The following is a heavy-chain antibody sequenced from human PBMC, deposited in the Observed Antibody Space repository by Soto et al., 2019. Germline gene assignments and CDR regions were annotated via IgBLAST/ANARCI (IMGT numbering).Heavy chain of an antibody. CDR2: IDWDDDK. Sequence: SGPTLVYPTQTLTLTCTFSGFSLSTSGMCVSWIRQPPGKALEWLALIDWDDDKYYSTSLKTRLTISKDTSKNQVVLTMTNMDPVDTATYYCARMGWSRYYYGMDVWGQGTTVTVSS. D-gene: IGHD6-19*01. J-gene: IGHJ6*02. CDR3: ARMGWSRYYYGMDV. V-gene: IGHV2-70*01. CDR1: GFSLSTSGMC.